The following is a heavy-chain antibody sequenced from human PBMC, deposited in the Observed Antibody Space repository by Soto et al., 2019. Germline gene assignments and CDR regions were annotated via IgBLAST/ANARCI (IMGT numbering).Heavy chain of an antibody. Sequence: SETLSLTCTVSGGSISSSSYYWGWIRQPPGKGLEWIGSIYYSGSTYYNPSLKSRVTISVDTSKNQFSLKLSSVTAADTAVYYCARRGSSSWYLYYYYGMDVWGQGTTVT. CDR2: IYYSGST. J-gene: IGHJ6*02. V-gene: IGHV4-39*01. CDR1: GGSISSSSYY. CDR3: ARRGSSSWYLYYYYGMDV. D-gene: IGHD6-13*01.